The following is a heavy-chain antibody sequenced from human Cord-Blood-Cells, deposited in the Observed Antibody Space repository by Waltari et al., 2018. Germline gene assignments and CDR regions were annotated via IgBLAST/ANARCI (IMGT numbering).Heavy chain of an antibody. CDR3: AREAGSSPKMGWFDP. D-gene: IGHD2-2*01. CDR2: IYHSGST. J-gene: IGHJ5*02. Sequence: QVQLQESGPGLVKPSETLSLTCTVSGYSISSGYYWGWIRQPPGKGPEWIGSIYHSGSTYYNRSLTSRVTRSVDTSKNQFSLKLSSVTAADTAVYYCAREAGSSPKMGWFDPWGQGTLVTVSS. CDR1: GYSISSGYY. V-gene: IGHV4-38-2*02.